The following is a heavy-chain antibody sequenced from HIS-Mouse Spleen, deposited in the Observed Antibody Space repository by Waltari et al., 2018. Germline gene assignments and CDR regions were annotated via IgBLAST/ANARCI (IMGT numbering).Heavy chain of an antibody. D-gene: IGHD1-1*01. CDR1: GFTFSSYW. Sequence: EVQLVESGGGLVQPGGSLRLSCAASGFTFSSYWMHWGRQAPGKGLVWGSRSNRDGGSTSYADSVKGRFTISRDNAKNTLYLQMNSLRAEDTAVYYCARDLELDAFDIWGQGTMVTVSS. CDR3: ARDLELDAFDI. V-gene: IGHV3-74*01. J-gene: IGHJ3*02. CDR2: SNRDGGST.